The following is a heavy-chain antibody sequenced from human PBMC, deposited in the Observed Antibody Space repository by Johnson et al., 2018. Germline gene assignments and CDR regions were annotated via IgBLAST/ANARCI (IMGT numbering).Heavy chain of an antibody. J-gene: IGHJ3*02. CDR3: AGGHPYDAFGI. Sequence: QVQLQESGPGLVKPSETLSLTCTVSGGSINSYYWSWIRQPPGKGLEWIGYIYYRGGSNYNPSLKSRVTISVDTSKNQFSLGLGSVTAADTALYYCAGGHPYDAFGIWGQGTMVTVSS. CDR1: GGSINSYY. V-gene: IGHV4-59*01. D-gene: IGHD6-25*01. CDR2: IYYRGGS.